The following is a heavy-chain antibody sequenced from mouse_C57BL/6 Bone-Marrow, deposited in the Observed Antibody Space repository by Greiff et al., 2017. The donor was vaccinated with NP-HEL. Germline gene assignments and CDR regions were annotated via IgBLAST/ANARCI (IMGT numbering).Heavy chain of an antibody. D-gene: IGHD2-5*01. V-gene: IGHV8-12*01. CDR3: ARRGGSSNCSYWYFDV. CDR2: IYWDDDK. CDR1: GFSLSTSGMG. J-gene: IGHJ1*03. Sequence: QVTLKVCGPGILQSSQTLSLTCSFSGFSLSTSGMGVSWIRQPSGKGLEWLAHIYWDDDKRYNPSLKSRLTISKDTSRNQVFLKITSVDTADTATYYCARRGGSSNCSYWYFDVWGTGTTVTVSS.